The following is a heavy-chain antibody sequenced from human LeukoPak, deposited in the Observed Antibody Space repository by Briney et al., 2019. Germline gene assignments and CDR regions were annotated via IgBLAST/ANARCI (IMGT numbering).Heavy chain of an antibody. Sequence: PSETLSLTCTVSGGSISSGSYYWSWIRQPAGKGLEWIGRIYTSGSTNYNPSLKSRVTISVDTSKNQFSLKLSSVTAADTAVYYCAGLELKDGIDYWGQGTLVTVSS. D-gene: IGHD1-7*01. CDR1: GGSISSGSYY. CDR2: IYTSGST. J-gene: IGHJ4*02. CDR3: AGLELKDGIDY. V-gene: IGHV4-61*02.